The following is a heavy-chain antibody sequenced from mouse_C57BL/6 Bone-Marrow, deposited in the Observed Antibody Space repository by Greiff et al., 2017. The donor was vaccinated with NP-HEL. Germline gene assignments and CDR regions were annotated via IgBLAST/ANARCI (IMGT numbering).Heavy chain of an antibody. CDR2: IDPSDSYT. CDR3: ARRVGYYGSSDLYWYFDV. D-gene: IGHD1-1*01. J-gene: IGHJ1*03. V-gene: IGHV1-69*01. CDR1: GYTFTSYW. Sequence: VQLQQPGAELVMPGASVKLSCKASGYTFTSYWMHWVKQRPGQGLEWIGEIDPSDSYTNYNQKFKGKSTLTVDKSSSTAYMQLSSLTSEDSAVYYWARRVGYYGSSDLYWYFDVWGTGTTVTVSS.